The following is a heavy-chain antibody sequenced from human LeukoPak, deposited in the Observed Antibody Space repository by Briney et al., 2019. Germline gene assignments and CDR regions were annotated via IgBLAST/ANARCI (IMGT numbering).Heavy chain of an antibody. Sequence: ASVKVSCKASGYTFTGYYMHWVRQAPGQGLEWMGWINPNSGGTNYAQKFQGRVTMTRDTSISTAHMELSRLRSDDTAVYYCARMGPAIVVVVAATRSDYWGQGTLVTVSS. CDR3: ARMGPAIVVVVAATRSDY. J-gene: IGHJ4*02. CDR2: INPNSGGT. CDR1: GYTFTGYY. V-gene: IGHV1-2*02. D-gene: IGHD2-15*01.